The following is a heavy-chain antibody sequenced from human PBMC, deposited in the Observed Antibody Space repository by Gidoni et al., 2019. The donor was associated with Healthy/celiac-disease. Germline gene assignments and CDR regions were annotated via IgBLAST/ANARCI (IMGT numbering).Heavy chain of an antibody. CDR1: GFTFSSYA. D-gene: IGHD1-26*01. V-gene: IGHV3-30*04. CDR3: ARGGGSYYFDY. CDR2: ISYDGSNK. Sequence: QVQLVESGGGVVQPGRSLRLSCAASGFTFSSYAMHWVRQAPGKGLEWVAVISYDGSNKYYADSVKGRFTISRDNSKNTLYLQMNSLRAEETAVYYCARGGGSYYFDYWGQGTLVTVSS. J-gene: IGHJ4*02.